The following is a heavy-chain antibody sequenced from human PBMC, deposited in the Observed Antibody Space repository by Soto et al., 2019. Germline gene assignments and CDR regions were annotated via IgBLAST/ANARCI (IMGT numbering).Heavy chain of an antibody. CDR3: AGDSSSFGRYFDY. CDR2: IIPILGTA. Sequence: GASVKVSCKASGGTFSSYAISWVRQAPGQGLEWMGGIIPILGTANYAQKFQGRVTITADKSTSTAYMELSSLRSEDTAVYYCAGDSSSFGRYFDYWGQGTLVTVSS. CDR1: GGTFSSYA. V-gene: IGHV1-69*10. J-gene: IGHJ4*02. D-gene: IGHD6-13*01.